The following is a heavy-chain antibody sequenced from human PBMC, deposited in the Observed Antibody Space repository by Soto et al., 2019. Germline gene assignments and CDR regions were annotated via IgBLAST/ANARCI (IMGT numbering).Heavy chain of an antibody. D-gene: IGHD4-4*01. CDR3: AKDRTTVTVYYYYYGMDV. J-gene: IGHJ6*02. CDR2: ISYDGSNK. V-gene: IGHV3-30*18. Sequence: GGSLRLSCAASGFTFSSYGMHWVRQAPGKGLEWVAVISYDGSNKYYADSVKGRFTISRDNSKNTLYLQMNSLRAEDTAVYYCAKDRTTVTVYYYYYGMDVWGQGTTVTVSS. CDR1: GFTFSSYG.